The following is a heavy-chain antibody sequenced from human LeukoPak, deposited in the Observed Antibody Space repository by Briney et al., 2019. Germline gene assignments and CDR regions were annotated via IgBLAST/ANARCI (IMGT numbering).Heavy chain of an antibody. CDR1: RFTFSVHW. V-gene: IGHV3-9*01. D-gene: IGHD5-18*01. J-gene: IGHJ4*02. Sequence: PGGSLRLSCAASRFTFSVHWMHWVRQAPGKGLEWVSGISWNSGSIGYADSVKGRFTISRDNAKNSLYLQMNSLRAEDTALYYCAGSDNSYGYMGEFDYWGQGTLVTVSS. CDR2: ISWNSGSI. CDR3: AGSDNSYGYMGEFDY.